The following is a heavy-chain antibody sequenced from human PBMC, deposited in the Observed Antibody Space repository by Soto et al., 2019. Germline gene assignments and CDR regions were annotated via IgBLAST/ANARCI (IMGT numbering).Heavy chain of an antibody. CDR2: ISSSSSYI. CDR1: GFTFSSYS. Sequence: GGSLRLSCAASGFTFSSYSMNWVRQAPGKGLEWVSSISSSSSYIYYADTVKGRFTISRDNAKNSLYLQMNSLRAEDTAVYYCARDNHTGTTDYWGQGTLVTVSS. V-gene: IGHV3-21*01. D-gene: IGHD1-7*01. J-gene: IGHJ4*02. CDR3: ARDNHTGTTDY.